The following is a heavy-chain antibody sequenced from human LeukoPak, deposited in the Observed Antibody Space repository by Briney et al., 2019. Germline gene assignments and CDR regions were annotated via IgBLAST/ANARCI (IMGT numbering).Heavy chain of an antibody. D-gene: IGHD1-20*01. CDR3: TTLVSGINY. CDR1: GYTFTGYY. V-gene: IGHV1-2*06. Sequence: ASVKVSCKASGYTFTGYYMHWVRQAPGQGLEWLGRINPKTGGSNHAQKFQGRVTMTSDTSTSTAYMELSRLNSDDTAVYYCTTLVSGINYWGQGTLVTVSS. CDR2: INPKTGGS. J-gene: IGHJ4*02.